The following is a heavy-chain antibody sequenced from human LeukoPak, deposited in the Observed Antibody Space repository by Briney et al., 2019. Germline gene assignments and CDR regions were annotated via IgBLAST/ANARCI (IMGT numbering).Heavy chain of an antibody. Sequence: ASVKVSCKASGYTFTSYGINWARQAPGQGLEWMGWMNPKNGATGYAQKFQGRVTMTRDTSIGTAYMELSSLVSEDTAAYYCARMDRLSATPTTDWFDPWGQGTLVTVSS. D-gene: IGHD3-16*02. CDR1: GYTFTSYG. CDR3: ARMDRLSATPTTDWFDP. V-gene: IGHV1-8*01. J-gene: IGHJ5*02. CDR2: MNPKNGAT.